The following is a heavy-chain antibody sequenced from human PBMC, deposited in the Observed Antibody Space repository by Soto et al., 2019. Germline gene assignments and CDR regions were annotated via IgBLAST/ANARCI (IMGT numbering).Heavy chain of an antibody. CDR3: AREKGITIFGVVPSMDV. CDR1: GYTFIGYY. V-gene: IGHV1-2*02. D-gene: IGHD3-3*01. Sequence: ASVKVSCKASGYTFIGYYMHWVRQAPGEGLEWMGWINPNSGGTNYAQKFQGRVTMTRDTSISTAYMELSRLRSDDTAVYYCAREKGITIFGVVPSMDVWGQGTTVTVSS. CDR2: INPNSGGT. J-gene: IGHJ6*02.